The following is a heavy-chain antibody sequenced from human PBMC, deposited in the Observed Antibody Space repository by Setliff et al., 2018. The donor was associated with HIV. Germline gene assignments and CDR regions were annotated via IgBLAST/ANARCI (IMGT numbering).Heavy chain of an antibody. Sequence: SETLSLTCAVYGGSFSGYYWSWIRQSPGKGLEWMGEINHSGSTNYNPSLKSRVTILGDTSKNQFSLKLNSVTTADTAVYYCARSRTSSGYYGVTGSYSGWFDPWGQGTLVTVSS. J-gene: IGHJ5*02. CDR3: ARSRTSSGYYGVTGSYSGWFDP. D-gene: IGHD3-22*01. V-gene: IGHV4-34*01. CDR2: INHSGST. CDR1: GGSFSGYY.